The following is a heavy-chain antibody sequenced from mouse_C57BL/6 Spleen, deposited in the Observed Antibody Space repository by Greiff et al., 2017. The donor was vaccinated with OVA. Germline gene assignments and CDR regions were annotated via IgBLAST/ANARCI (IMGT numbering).Heavy chain of an antibody. J-gene: IGHJ4*01. CDR1: GYTFTSYW. CDR3: AREDYYGSSLYAMDY. CDR2: INPSNGGT. Sequence: VQLQQSGPELVKPGASVKLSCKASGYTFTSYWMHWVKQRPGQGLEWIGNINPSNGGTNYNEKFKSKATLTVDKSSSTAYMQLSSLTSEDSAVYYCAREDYYGSSLYAMDYWGQGTSVTVSS. V-gene: IGHV1-53*01. D-gene: IGHD1-1*01.